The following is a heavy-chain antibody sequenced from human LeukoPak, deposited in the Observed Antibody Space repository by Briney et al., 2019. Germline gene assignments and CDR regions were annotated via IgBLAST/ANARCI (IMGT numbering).Heavy chain of an antibody. CDR2: ISSSSSYI. J-gene: IGHJ3*02. V-gene: IGHV3-21*01. CDR3: ASPVTTLAFDI. Sequence: RSGGSLRLSCAASGFTFSSYSMNWVRQAPGKGLEWVSSISSSSSYIYYADSVKGRFTISRDNAKNSLYLQMNSLRAEDTAVYYCASPVTTLAFDIWGQGTMVTVSS. CDR1: GFTFSSYS. D-gene: IGHD4-17*01.